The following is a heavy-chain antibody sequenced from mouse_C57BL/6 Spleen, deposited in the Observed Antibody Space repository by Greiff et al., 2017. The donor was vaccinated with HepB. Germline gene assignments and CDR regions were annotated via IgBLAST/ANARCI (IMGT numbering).Heavy chain of an antibody. V-gene: IGHV5-6*01. J-gene: IGHJ2*01. D-gene: IGHD3-2*02. CDR2: ISSGGSYT. CDR1: GFTFSSYG. CDR3: ARHGAQEYYFDY. Sequence: EVKLEESGGDLVKPGGSLKLSCAASGFTFSSYGMSWVRQTPDKRLEWVATISSGGSYTYYPDSVKGRFTISRDNAKNTLYLQMSSLKSEDTAMYYCARHGAQEYYFDYWGQGTTLTVSS.